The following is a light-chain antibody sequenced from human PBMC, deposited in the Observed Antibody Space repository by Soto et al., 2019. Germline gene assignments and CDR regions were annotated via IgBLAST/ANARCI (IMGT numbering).Light chain of an antibody. J-gene: IGKJ1*01. Sequence: EIVLTQSPGTLSLSPGERATLSCRASQTVASNYFAWYQQKPGQAPRLLIYGASTRATGIPDRFSGSGSETEFTLTISSLQAEDSAVYFCQQYNNWPTWTFGQGTKVDIK. CDR3: QQYNNWPTWT. CDR1: QTVASN. CDR2: GAS. V-gene: IGKV3-15*01.